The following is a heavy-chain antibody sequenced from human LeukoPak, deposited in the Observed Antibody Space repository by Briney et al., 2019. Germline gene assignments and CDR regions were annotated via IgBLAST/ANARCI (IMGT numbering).Heavy chain of an antibody. D-gene: IGHD1-26*01. Sequence: SETLSLTCTVSGYSISSGYYWGWIRQPPGKGLEWIGSIYHSGSTYYNPSLKSRVTISVDTSKNQFSLKLSSVTAADAAVYYCARGRPSTGGVDYWGQGTLVTVSS. J-gene: IGHJ4*02. CDR3: ARGRPSTGGVDY. CDR1: GYSISSGYY. CDR2: IYHSGST. V-gene: IGHV4-38-2*02.